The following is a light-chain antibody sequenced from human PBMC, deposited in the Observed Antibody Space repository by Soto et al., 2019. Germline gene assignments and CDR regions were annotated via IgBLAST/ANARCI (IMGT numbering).Light chain of an antibody. CDR3: QQYNAYPLT. V-gene: IGKV1-5*03. J-gene: IGKJ4*01. CDR2: KAS. Sequence: DIQMTQSPSTLSASVGDRVTITCRASQSISSWLAWYQQKPGKAPNLLIYKASSLESGVPSRFSGSGSVTEFTLSISSLQPDDFATYCCQQYNAYPLTFGGGTKVEIK. CDR1: QSISSW.